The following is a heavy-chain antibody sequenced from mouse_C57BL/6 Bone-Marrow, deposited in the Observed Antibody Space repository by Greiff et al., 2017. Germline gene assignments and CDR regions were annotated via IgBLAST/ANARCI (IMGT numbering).Heavy chain of an antibody. CDR3: ARVDTTVVDRYYFDY. Sequence: VQLQQPGAELVMPGASVKLSCKASGYTFTSYWMHWVKQRPGQGLEWIGEIDPSDSYTNYNQKFKGKSTLTVDKSSSTAYMQLSSLTSEDSAVYYCARVDTTVVDRYYFDYWGQGTTLTVSS. CDR1: GYTFTSYW. D-gene: IGHD1-1*01. J-gene: IGHJ2*01. V-gene: IGHV1-69*01. CDR2: IDPSDSYT.